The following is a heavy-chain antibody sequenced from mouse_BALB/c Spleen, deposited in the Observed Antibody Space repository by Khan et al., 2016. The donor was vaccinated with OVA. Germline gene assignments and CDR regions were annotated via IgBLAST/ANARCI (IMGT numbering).Heavy chain of an antibody. D-gene: IGHD2-3*01. V-gene: IGHV2-9*02. CDR1: GFSLTSYG. CDR2: IWAGGST. Sequence: VQLQESGPGLVAPSQSLSITCSVSGFSLTSYGINWVRQPPGKGLEWLGVIWAGGSTNYNSALMSRLSISKDNAKNQVFLKMNSLQTDDTAMYYCARCYDPYYALDYWGPGTSVTVSS. CDR3: ARCYDPYYALDY. J-gene: IGHJ4*01.